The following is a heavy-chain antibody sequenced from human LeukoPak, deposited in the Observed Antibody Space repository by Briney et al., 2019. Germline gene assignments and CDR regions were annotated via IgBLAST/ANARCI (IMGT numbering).Heavy chain of an antibody. CDR3: ARGYCSSTTCYADY. V-gene: IGHV1-18*01. J-gene: IGHJ4*02. D-gene: IGHD2-2*01. Sequence: ASVRVSCKASGYTFTSYGISWVRQAPGQGLEWMGWISAYNGHTNYAQKLQGRVTMTTDTSTSTAYMELRSLRSDDAAVYYCARGYCSSTTCYADYWGQGTLVTVSS. CDR1: GYTFTSYG. CDR2: ISAYNGHT.